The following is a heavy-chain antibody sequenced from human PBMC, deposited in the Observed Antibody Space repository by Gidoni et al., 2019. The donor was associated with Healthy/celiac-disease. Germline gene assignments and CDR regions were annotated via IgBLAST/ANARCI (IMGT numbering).Heavy chain of an antibody. CDR3: ARDLESPGSQYYGMDV. V-gene: IGHV4-61*02. CDR1: GGSISSGSYY. CDR2: IYTSGST. Sequence: QVQLQESGPGLVKPSQTLSLTCTVSGGSISSGSYYWSWIRQPAGKGLEWIGRIYTSGSTNYNPSLKSRVTISVDTSKNQFSLKLSSVTAADTAVYYCARDLESPGSQYYGMDVWGQGTTVTVSS. D-gene: IGHD1-26*01. J-gene: IGHJ6*02.